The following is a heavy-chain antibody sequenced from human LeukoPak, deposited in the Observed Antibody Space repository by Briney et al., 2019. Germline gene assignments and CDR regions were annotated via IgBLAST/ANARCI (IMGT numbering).Heavy chain of an antibody. Sequence: GGSLRLSCAASGFTFSSYSMNWVRQAPGKGLEWVSSISSSTTYIYYADSVKGRFTISRDNAKNSLYLQMNSLRAEDTAVYYCARARYCSSTNCYEHDYWGQGTLVTVSS. CDR2: ISSSTTYI. CDR3: ARARYCSSTNCYEHDY. D-gene: IGHD2-2*01. CDR1: GFTFSSYS. J-gene: IGHJ4*02. V-gene: IGHV3-21*01.